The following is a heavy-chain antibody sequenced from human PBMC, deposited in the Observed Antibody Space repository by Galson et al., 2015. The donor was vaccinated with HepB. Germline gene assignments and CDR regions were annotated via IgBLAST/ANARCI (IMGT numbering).Heavy chain of an antibody. CDR3: ARDHGWNDVGYYYGMDV. D-gene: IGHD1-1*01. CDR1: GGTFSSYA. Sequence: SVKVSCKASGGTFSSYAISWVRQAPGQGLEWMGGIIPIFGTANYAQKFQGRVTITADESTSTAYMELSSLRSEDTAVYYCARDHGWNDVGYYYGMDVWGQGTTVTVSS. J-gene: IGHJ6*02. CDR2: IIPIFGTA. V-gene: IGHV1-69*13.